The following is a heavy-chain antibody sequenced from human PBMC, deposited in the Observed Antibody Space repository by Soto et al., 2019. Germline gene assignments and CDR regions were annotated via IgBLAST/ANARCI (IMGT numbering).Heavy chain of an antibody. D-gene: IGHD5-18*01. Sequence: QVQLQESGPGLVKPSGTLSLTCAVSGGSIGSSNWWSWVRQPPGKGLEWIGEIYHSGSTNYNPSLKRRVTLSVDKSKHQFSLKLSSVTAADTAVYYCASSRTKYSYGPTGGWFDPRGQGTLVTVSS. CDR2: IYHSGST. V-gene: IGHV4-4*02. J-gene: IGHJ5*02. CDR1: GGSIGSSNW. CDR3: ASSRTKYSYGPTGGWFDP.